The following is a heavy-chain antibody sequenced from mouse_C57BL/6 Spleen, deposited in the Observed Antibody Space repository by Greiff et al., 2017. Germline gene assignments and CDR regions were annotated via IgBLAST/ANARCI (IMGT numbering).Heavy chain of an antibody. J-gene: IGHJ4*01. Sequence: QVQLKESGPELVKPGASVKISCKASGYAFSSSWMNWVKQRPGKGLEWIGRIYPGDGDTNYNGKFKGKATLTADKSSSTAYMQLSSLTSEDSAVYFCARYHSAGYPYAMDYWGQGTSVTVSS. CDR3: ARYHSAGYPYAMDY. CDR1: GYAFSSSW. D-gene: IGHD3-2*02. V-gene: IGHV1-82*01. CDR2: IYPGDGDT.